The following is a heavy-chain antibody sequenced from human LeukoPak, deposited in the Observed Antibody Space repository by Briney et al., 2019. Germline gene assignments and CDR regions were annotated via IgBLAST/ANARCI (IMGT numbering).Heavy chain of an antibody. D-gene: IGHD4-23*01. V-gene: IGHV5-51*01. CDR2: IYPGDSDT. J-gene: IGHJ5*02. CDR1: GYRFISYW. CDR3: ARNPEYLNDYGGNELSGWFDP. Sequence: GESLKISCRGSGYRFISYWIGWVRQMPGKGLEWMGIIYPGDSDTRYSPSFQGQVTISADKSISTAYLQWSSLKASDTAMYYCARNPEYLNDYGGNELSGWFDPWGQGTLVTVSS.